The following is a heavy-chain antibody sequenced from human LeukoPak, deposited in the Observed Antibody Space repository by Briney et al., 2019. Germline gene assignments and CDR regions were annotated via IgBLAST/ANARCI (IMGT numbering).Heavy chain of an antibody. V-gene: IGHV3-7*03. D-gene: IGHD3-3*01. J-gene: IGHJ4*02. CDR3: AVLLEWLPRADY. CDR2: IKQDGSEK. CDR1: GFTSGTYW. Sequence: GGSLRLSCAAYGFTSGTYWMSWVRQAPGKGPEWVANIKQDGSEKYYVDSVKGRFNISRDNAKNSLYLQMNSLRAEDTAVYYCAVLLEWLPRADYWGQGTLVTVSS.